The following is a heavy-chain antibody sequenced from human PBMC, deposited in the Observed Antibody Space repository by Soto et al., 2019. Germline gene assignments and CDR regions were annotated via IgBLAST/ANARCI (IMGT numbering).Heavy chain of an antibody. J-gene: IGHJ4*02. CDR2: VKSKADGETT. CDR1: GFTITNAW. D-gene: IGHD3-3*01. V-gene: IGHV3-15*07. Sequence: EVQLVESGGGLVQPGGSLGLSCAASGFTITNAWMHWVRQAPGKGLEWVGRVKSKADGETTDYAEPVNGRFTISRDDSRNTLSLQMNSLKIEDTAVYYCNTYPDFWGGHTPLWGQGTLVTVSS. CDR3: NTYPDFWGGHTPL.